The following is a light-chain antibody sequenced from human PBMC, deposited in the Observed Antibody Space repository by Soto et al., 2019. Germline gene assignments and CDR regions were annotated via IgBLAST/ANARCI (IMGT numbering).Light chain of an antibody. J-gene: IGKJ4*02. CDR3: QQYSNWPLT. V-gene: IGKV3-15*01. CDR2: ATS. CDR1: RRVSSY. Sequence: EMVMAQAPATKTVSPGERATVSCMASRRVSSYLAWYQQKPGQAPRLLIFATSTRATGIPARFSGSGSGTEFTLTISSLQSEDFAVYYCQQYSNWPLTFGGGTKVDIK.